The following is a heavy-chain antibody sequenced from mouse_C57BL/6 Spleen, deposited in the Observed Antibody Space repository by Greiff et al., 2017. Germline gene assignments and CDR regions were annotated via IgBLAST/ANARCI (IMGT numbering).Heavy chain of an antibody. CDR3: ARVYGNSYAMDY. V-gene: IGHV3-6*01. CDR2: ISYDGSN. D-gene: IGHD2-10*02. J-gene: IGHJ4*01. Sequence: EVKLQESGPGLVKPSQSLSLTCSVTGYSITSGYYWNWIRQFPGNKLEWMGYISYDGSNNYNPSLKNRISITRDTSKNQFFLKLNSVTTEDTATYYCARVYGNSYAMDYWGQGTSVTGSS. CDR1: GYSITSGYY.